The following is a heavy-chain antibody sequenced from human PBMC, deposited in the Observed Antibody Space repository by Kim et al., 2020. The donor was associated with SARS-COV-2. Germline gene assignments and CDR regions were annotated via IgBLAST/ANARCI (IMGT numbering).Heavy chain of an antibody. Sequence: GGSLRLSCAASGFTFSNYAMTWVRQAPGRGLEWVSSINSGATSTHYIDSVKGRYTISRDNSKSTLYLQMNSLRAEDTAFYYCAKDGNNEGWSIPPYFDSWGQGTLVTVSS. J-gene: IGHJ4*02. CDR1: GFTFSNYA. CDR3: AKDGNNEGWSIPPYFDS. D-gene: IGHD6-19*01. V-gene: IGHV3-23*03. CDR2: INSGATST.